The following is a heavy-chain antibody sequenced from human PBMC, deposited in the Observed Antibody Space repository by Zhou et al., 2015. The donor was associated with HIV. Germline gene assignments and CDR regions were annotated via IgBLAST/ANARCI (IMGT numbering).Heavy chain of an antibody. D-gene: IGHD2-21*02. CDR3: ARVGSYCGGDCYSSAFDY. V-gene: IGHV1-69*01. CDR2: IIPIFGTA. CDR1: GGTFSSYA. J-gene: IGHJ4*02. Sequence: QVQLVQSGAEVKKPGSSVKVSCKASGGTFSSYAISWVRQAPGQGLEWMGGIIPIFGTANYAQKFQGRVTITADESTSTAYMELSSLRSEDTAVYYCARVGSYCGGDCYSSAFDYWGQGTLVTVSS.